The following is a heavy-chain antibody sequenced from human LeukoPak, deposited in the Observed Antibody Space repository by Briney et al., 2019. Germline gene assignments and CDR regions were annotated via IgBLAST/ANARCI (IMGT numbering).Heavy chain of an antibody. CDR1: GFTFSSYS. J-gene: IGHJ6*03. CDR2: ISSSSSTI. Sequence: GGSLRLSCAASGFTFSSYSMNWVRQAPGKGLEWVSYISSSSSTIYYADSVKGRFTISRDNAKNSLYLQMNSLRAEDTAVYYCVRGQGTTVTFTYYYYMDVWGKGTTVTVSS. CDR3: VRGQGTTVTFTYYYYMDV. V-gene: IGHV3-48*04. D-gene: IGHD4-11*01.